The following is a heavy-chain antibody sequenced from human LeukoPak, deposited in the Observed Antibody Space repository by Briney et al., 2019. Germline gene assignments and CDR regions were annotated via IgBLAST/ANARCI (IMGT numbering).Heavy chain of an antibody. CDR3: ARGVHYDFWSGSCFDY. J-gene: IGHJ4*02. CDR2: ISSSSSYI. V-gene: IGHV3-21*01. D-gene: IGHD3-3*01. CDR1: GFTFSSYS. Sequence: KPGGSLRLSCAASGFTFSSYSMNWVRQAPGKGPEWVSSISSSSSYIYYADSVKGRFTISRDNAKNSLYLQMNSLRAEDTAVYYCARGVHYDFWSGSCFDYWGQGTLVTVSS.